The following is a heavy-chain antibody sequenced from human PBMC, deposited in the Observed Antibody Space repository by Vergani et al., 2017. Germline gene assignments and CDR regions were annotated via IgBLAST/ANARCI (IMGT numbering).Heavy chain of an antibody. CDR3: AKSARLYPLGGWLDP. CDR1: GGSVNTAGYS. D-gene: IGHD3-3*01. CDR2: LFHGGIP. Sequence: QLRLQESGSGLVKPSQTLSLTCDVSGGSVNTAGYSWTLLRRPPGKALEWIGNLFHGGIPHYNPSLKSRVTISIDKCKNQVSLALTSVTAADTAVYYCAKSARLYPLGGWLDPWGQGTLVTVSS. V-gene: IGHV4-30-2*01. J-gene: IGHJ5*02.